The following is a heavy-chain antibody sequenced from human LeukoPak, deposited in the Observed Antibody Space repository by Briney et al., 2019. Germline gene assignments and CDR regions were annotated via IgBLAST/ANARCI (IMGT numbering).Heavy chain of an antibody. V-gene: IGHV4-4*02. CDR2: IYHSGST. CDR3: ARDTVVVPAATGVNWFDP. D-gene: IGHD2-2*01. J-gene: IGHJ5*02. Sequence: PSGTLSLTCAVSGGSISSSNWWSWVRPPPGKGLEWIGEIYHSGSTNYNPSLKSRVTISVDKSKDQFSLELSPVTAADTAVYYCARDTVVVPAATGVNWFDPWGQGTLVTVSS. CDR1: GGSISSSNW.